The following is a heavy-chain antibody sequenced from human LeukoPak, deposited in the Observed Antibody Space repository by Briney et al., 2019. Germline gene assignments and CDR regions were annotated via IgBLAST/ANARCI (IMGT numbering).Heavy chain of an antibody. V-gene: IGHV3-30-3*01. J-gene: IGHJ5*02. Sequence: GRSLSLSCAASGFPFSSYAMHWVRQAPGKGLEWVAVISYDGSNKYYADSVKGRFTISRDNSKNTLYLQMNSLRAEDTAVYYCARDGVPAAKVGNWFDPWGQGTLVTVSS. CDR2: ISYDGSNK. D-gene: IGHD2-2*01. CDR1: GFPFSSYA. CDR3: ARDGVPAAKVGNWFDP.